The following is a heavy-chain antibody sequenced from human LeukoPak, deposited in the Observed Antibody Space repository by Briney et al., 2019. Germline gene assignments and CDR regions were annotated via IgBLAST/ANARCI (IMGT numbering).Heavy chain of an antibody. V-gene: IGHV1-69*13. J-gene: IGHJ4*02. CDR2: IIPILGTA. D-gene: IGHD5-18*01. CDR3: ATKRGYSYGSPH. CDR1: GGTFSSYA. Sequence: ASVKVSCKASGGTFSSYAISWVRQAPGQGLEWMGGIIPILGTANYAQKFQGSVTITADESTSTAYMELSSLRSEDTAVYYCATKRGYSYGSPHWGQGTLVTVSS.